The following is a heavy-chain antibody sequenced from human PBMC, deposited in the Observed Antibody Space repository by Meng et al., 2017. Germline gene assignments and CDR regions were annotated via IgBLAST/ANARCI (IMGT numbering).Heavy chain of an antibody. D-gene: IGHD3-22*01. J-gene: IGHJ2*01. CDR3: ARVHYYDSSGYNNWYFDL. CDR2: IYYSGST. Sequence: VQLEGSGPGRGKPSPTLSPTCTVSGGSISSGGYYWSWIRQHPGKGLEWIGYIYYSGSTYYNPSLKSLVTISVDTSKNQFSLKLSSVTAADTAVYYCARVHYYDSSGYNNWYFDLWGRGTLVTVSS. V-gene: IGHV4-31*01. CDR1: GGSISSGGYY.